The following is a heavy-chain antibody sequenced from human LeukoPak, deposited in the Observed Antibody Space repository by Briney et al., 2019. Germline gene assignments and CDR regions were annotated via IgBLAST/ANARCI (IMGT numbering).Heavy chain of an antibody. Sequence: GGSPRLSCAASGFTFSDYYMSWVRQAPGKGLEWVSGINWNGGSTDYADSVKGRFTISRDNAKNSLYLQMNSLRAEDTALYYCARDRWEGCSSTSCPGDYWGQGTLVTVSS. V-gene: IGHV3-20*04. CDR2: INWNGGST. D-gene: IGHD2-2*01. CDR1: GFTFSDYY. CDR3: ARDRWEGCSSTSCPGDY. J-gene: IGHJ4*02.